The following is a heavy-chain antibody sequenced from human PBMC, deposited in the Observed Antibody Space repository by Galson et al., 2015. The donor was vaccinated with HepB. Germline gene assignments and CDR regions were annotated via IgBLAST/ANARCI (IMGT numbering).Heavy chain of an antibody. J-gene: IGHJ6*02. V-gene: IGHV5-51*01. D-gene: IGHD2-2*01. CDR3: ARSAVPVARGYYYYYGMDF. CDR1: GYRFTNYW. CDR2: IYPGDSYT. Sequence: QSGAEVKKPGESLKISCKGSGYRFTNYWIGWVRQMPGKGLEWMGIIYPGDSYTTYSPSFQGQVTISADKSINTAYLQWSSLKTSDTALYYCARSAVPVARGYYYYYGMDFWCQGTTVTVSS.